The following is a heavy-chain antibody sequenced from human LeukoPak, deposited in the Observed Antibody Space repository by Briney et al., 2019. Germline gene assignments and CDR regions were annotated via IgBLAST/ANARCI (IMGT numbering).Heavy chain of an antibody. CDR3: ARTSPTVTIMED. D-gene: IGHD4-17*01. J-gene: IGHJ4*02. CDR1: GYTFTGYY. V-gene: IGHV1-2*06. Sequence: ASVKVSCKASGYTFTGYYMHWVRQAPGQGLEWMGRINPNSGGTNYAQKFQGRVTMTRDTSISTAYMELSRLRSDDTAVYYCARTSPTVTIMEDWGQGTLVTVSS. CDR2: INPNSGGT.